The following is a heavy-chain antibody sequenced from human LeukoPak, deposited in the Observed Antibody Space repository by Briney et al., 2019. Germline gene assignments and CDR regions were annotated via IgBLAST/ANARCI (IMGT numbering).Heavy chain of an antibody. D-gene: IGHD6-13*01. J-gene: IGHJ4*02. V-gene: IGHV3-48*03. CDR3: AKLKWSYSSSWYYFDY. CDR2: ISSSGSTI. CDR1: GFTFSSYE. Sequence: GGSLRLSCAASGFTFSSYEMNWVRQAPGKGLEWVSYISSSGSTIYYADSVKGRFTISRDNSKNTLYLQMNSLRAEDTAVYYCAKLKWSYSSSWYYFDYWGQGTLVTVSS.